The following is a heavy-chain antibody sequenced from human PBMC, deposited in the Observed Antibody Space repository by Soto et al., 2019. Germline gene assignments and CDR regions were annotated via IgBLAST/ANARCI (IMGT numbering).Heavy chain of an antibody. V-gene: IGHV4-61*01. CDR2: IYYSGST. J-gene: IGHJ4*02. CDR1: GGSVDSGSYY. CDR3: FRSQGY. Sequence: QVQLQESGPGLVKPSETLSLTCSVSGGSVDSGSYYWHWIRQPPGKGLEWIGHIYYSGSTNYNPXIXSXXTISLDTSKYQFSLKLNSVTAADTAVYYCFRSQGYWGQGTLVTVSS.